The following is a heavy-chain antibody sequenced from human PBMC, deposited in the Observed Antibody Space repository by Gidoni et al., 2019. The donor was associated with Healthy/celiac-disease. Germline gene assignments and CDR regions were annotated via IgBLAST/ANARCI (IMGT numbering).Heavy chain of an antibody. J-gene: IGHJ4*02. D-gene: IGHD3-22*01. V-gene: IGHV1-46*01. CDR1: GYTFTIYY. Sequence: QVQLVQSGAEVKTPGASVKVACKASGYTFTIYYMHWVRQAPGHGLEWMGIINPSGGSTSYAQKFQGRVTMTRDTSTSTVYMELSSLRSEDTAVYYCARESDSSGYSYLPSYYFDYWGQGTLVTVSS. CDR2: INPSGGST. CDR3: ARESDSSGYSYLPSYYFDY.